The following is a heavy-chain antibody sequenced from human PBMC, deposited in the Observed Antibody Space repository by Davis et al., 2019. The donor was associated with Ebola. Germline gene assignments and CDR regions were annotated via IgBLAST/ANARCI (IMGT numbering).Heavy chain of an antibody. CDR1: GYTFTSYG. CDR2: ISAYNGNT. V-gene: IGHV1-18*01. CDR3: ASSSSEIGIDY. Sequence: AASVKVSCKASGYTFTSYGISWVRQAPGQGLEWMGWISAYNGNTNYAQKFQGRVTITADKSTSTAYMELSSLRSEDTAVYYCASSSSEIGIDYWGQGTLVTVSS. D-gene: IGHD2-2*01. J-gene: IGHJ4*02.